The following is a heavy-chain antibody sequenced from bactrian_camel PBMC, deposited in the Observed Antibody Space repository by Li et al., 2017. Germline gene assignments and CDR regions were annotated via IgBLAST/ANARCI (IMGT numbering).Heavy chain of an antibody. D-gene: IGHD1*01. CDR3: AARNRGCVWPNWLRCVDYSY. Sequence: HVQLVESGGGSVQAGGSLRLACKVTDDPTSKYYMDDTYCLGWFRQAPGKEREEVAHIDNDGTTNYAHSVKGRFTVSKDNAKNTQYLQMNSLQPVDTAVYYCAARNRGCVWPNWLRCVDYSYWGQGTQVTVS. CDR2: IDNDGTT. J-gene: IGHJ4*01. CDR1: DDPTSKYYMDDTYC. V-gene: IGHV3S53*01.